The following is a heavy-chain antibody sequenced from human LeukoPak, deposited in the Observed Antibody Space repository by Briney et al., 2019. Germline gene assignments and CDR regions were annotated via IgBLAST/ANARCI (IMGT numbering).Heavy chain of an antibody. V-gene: IGHV4-39*01. CDR3: ARAAYCGGDCYLFDY. D-gene: IGHD2-21*02. CDR1: SDSIYSSNYY. CDR2: IYYSGST. J-gene: IGHJ4*02. Sequence: SETLSLTCTVSSDSIYSSNYYWGWIRQPPGKGLEWIGSIYYSGSTYYNSSLKSRVTISVDTSKNQFSLKLSSLTAADTAEYYCARAAYCGGDCYLFDYWGQGTLVTVFS.